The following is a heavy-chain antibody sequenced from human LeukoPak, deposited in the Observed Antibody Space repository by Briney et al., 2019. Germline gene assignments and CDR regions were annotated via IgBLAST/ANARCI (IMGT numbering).Heavy chain of an antibody. CDR2: IITYDGNT. Sequence: ASVKVSCKISGYTFTSYGISWVRQAPGQGLEWMGWIITYDGNTYYSQKLQGRVTMTTDTSTSTAYMELRSLRSDDTAVYYCAKTTVTSEEYYYYYMDVWGKGTTVTVSS. CDR1: GYTFTSYG. V-gene: IGHV1-18*01. J-gene: IGHJ6*03. CDR3: AKTTVTSEEYYYYYMDV. D-gene: IGHD4-17*01.